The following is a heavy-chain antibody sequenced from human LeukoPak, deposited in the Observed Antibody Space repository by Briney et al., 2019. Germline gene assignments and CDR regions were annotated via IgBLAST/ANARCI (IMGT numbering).Heavy chain of an antibody. CDR3: AKEMGSSGSTKYFFDN. V-gene: IGHV3-21*01. CDR2: ITSMSSSI. J-gene: IGHJ4*02. D-gene: IGHD3-22*01. CDR1: GFTFSSYA. Sequence: KAGGSLRLSCAASGFTFSSYAMRWVRQAPGKGLEWVSSITSMSSSIYYADSVQGRFTISRDNAKNSVYLQMNSLRAEDTAVYYCAKEMGSSGSTKYFFDNWGQGALVTVSS.